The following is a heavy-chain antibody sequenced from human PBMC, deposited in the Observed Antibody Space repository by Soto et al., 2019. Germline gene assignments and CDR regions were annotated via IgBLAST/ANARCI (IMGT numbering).Heavy chain of an antibody. J-gene: IGHJ6*03. CDR2: MNPNSGNT. V-gene: IGHV1-8*01. CDR1: GYTFTSYD. D-gene: IGHD4-17*01. CDR3: ARGGVDYGDYVPLYYYYYYMDV. Sequence: ASVKVSCKASGYTFTSYDINWVRQATGQGLEWMGWMNPNSGNTGYAQKFQGRVTMTRNTSISTAYMELSSLRSEDTAVYYCARGGVDYGDYVPLYYYYYYMDVWGKGTTVTV.